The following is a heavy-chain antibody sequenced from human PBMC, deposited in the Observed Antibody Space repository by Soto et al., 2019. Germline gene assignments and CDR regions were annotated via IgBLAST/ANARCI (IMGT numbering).Heavy chain of an antibody. CDR3: ARDSFADYGDYGAADYYYYYGMDV. J-gene: IGHJ6*02. D-gene: IGHD4-17*01. V-gene: IGHV3-33*01. Sequence: QVQLVESGGGVVQPGRSLRLSCAASGFTFSSYGMHWVRQAPGKGLEWVAVIWYDGNNKYYADSVRGRFTISRDNSKNTLYLRVNSLRAEDTAVYYCARDSFADYGDYGAADYYYYYGMDVWGQGTTVTVSS. CDR1: GFTFSSYG. CDR2: IWYDGNNK.